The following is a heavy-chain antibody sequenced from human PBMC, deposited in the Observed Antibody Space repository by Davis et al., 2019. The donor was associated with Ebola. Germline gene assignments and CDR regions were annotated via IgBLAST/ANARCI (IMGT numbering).Heavy chain of an antibody. J-gene: IGHJ6*04. Sequence: ASVKVSCKASGFTLTKYAIHWVRQAPGQGLEWMGWINTNTGNPTYAQGFTGRFVFSLDTSVSTAYLQITSLKAEDTAVYYCARSSYTWYFSGMDVWGKGTTVTVSS. D-gene: IGHD2-2*01. CDR1: GFTLTKYA. CDR2: INTNTGNP. V-gene: IGHV7-4-1*02. CDR3: ARSSYTWYFSGMDV.